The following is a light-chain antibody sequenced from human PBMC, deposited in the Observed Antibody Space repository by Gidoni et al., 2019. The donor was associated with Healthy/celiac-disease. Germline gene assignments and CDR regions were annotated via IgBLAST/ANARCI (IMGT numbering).Light chain of an antibody. Sequence: EIVLTQSPATLSLSPGERATLSCRSSQSVSSYLAWYQQKPGQAPRLLIYDASNRATGIPARFSGIGSGTDFTLTLSSLEPEDFAVYYCQQRSNWDTFGQGTKLEIK. CDR3: QQRSNWDT. CDR2: DAS. J-gene: IGKJ2*01. CDR1: QSVSSY. V-gene: IGKV3-11*01.